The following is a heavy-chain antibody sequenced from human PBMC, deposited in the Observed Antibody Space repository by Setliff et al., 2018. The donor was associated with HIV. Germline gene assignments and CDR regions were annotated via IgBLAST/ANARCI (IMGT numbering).Heavy chain of an antibody. V-gene: IGHV4-34*01. D-gene: IGHD1-7*01. J-gene: IGHJ6*03. Sequence: SETLSLTCAVYGGSFSGYYWSWIRQPPGKGLEWIGEINHSGNTNYNPSLKSRVTISVDTSKNQFSLKLSSVTAADTAVYYCARGDGTKYYYYYYMDVWGKGTTVTV. CDR3: ARGDGTKYYYYYYMDV. CDR1: GGSFSGYY. CDR2: INHSGNT.